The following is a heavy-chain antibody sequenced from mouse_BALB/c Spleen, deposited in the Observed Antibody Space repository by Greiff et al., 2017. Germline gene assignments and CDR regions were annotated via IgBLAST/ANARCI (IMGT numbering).Heavy chain of an antibody. CDR2: INPGSGGT. J-gene: IGHJ2*01. CDR1: GYAFTNYL. Sequence: QVHVKQSGAELVRPGTSVKVSCKASGYAFTNYLIEWVKQRPGQGLEWIGVINPGSGGTNYNEKFKGKATLTADKSSSTAYMQLSSLTSDDSAVYFCARDGYGVFDYWGQGTTLTVSS. CDR3: ARDGYGVFDY. D-gene: IGHD2-2*01. V-gene: IGHV1-54*01.